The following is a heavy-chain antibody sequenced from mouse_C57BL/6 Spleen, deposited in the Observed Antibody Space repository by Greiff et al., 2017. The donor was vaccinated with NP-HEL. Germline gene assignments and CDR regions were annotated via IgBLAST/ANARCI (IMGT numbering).Heavy chain of an antibody. D-gene: IGHD1-1*01. CDR1: GYTFTSYG. CDR2: IYPRSGNT. J-gene: IGHJ2*01. CDR3: ARCSTTVVATDYFDY. Sequence: VQLQQSGAELARPGASVKLSCKASGYTFTSYGISWVKQRTGQGLEWIGEIYPRSGNTYYNEKFKGKATLTADKSSSTAYMELRSLTSEDSAVYFCARCSTTVVATDYFDYWGQGTTLTVSS. V-gene: IGHV1-81*01.